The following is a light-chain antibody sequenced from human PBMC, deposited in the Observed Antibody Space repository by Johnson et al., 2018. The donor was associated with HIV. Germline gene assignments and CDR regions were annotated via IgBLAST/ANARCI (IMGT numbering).Light chain of an antibody. Sequence: QSVLTQPPSVSAAPGQKVTISCSGSSSNIGNNYVSWYQHLPGTAPKLLIYDNNKRPSGIPDRFSGSKSGTSATLGITGLQTGDEADYYCGTWDSSLRVGFFRTETKVTVL. CDR2: DNN. V-gene: IGLV1-51*01. J-gene: IGLJ1*01. CDR3: GTWDSSLRVGF. CDR1: SSNIGNNY.